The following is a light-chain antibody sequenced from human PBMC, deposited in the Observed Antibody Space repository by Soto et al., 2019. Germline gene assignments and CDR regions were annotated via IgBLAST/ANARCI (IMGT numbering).Light chain of an antibody. CDR3: QQYNSYSWT. Sequence: DIQMTQSQSSVSASVGDRVTITCRVSQVLNNWLAWYQQKPGKAPKVLIYTTSSLQSGVPSRFSGSGSGTEFTLTISSLQPDDFATYYCQQYNSYSWTFGQATKVDIK. J-gene: IGKJ1*01. V-gene: IGKV1D-16*01. CDR1: QVLNNW. CDR2: TTS.